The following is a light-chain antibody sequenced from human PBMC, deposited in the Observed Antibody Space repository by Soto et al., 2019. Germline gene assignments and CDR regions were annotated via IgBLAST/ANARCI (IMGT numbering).Light chain of an antibody. CDR2: AAS. J-gene: IGKJ2*01. CDR3: LQDDSYPYT. Sequence: AIQMTQSPSSLSASVGDRVTITCRASQGLGNDLGWYQQKPGKAPELLIYAASSLQSGVPSRFSDSGSGTDFTLTISSLQPEDSATYYCLQDDSYPYTFGQGTKLEIK. V-gene: IGKV1-6*01. CDR1: QGLGND.